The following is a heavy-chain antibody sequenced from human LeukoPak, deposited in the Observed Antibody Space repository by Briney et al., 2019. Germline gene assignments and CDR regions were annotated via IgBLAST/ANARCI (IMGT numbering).Heavy chain of an antibody. CDR2: INTNTGNP. D-gene: IGHD5-18*01. J-gene: IGHJ4*02. CDR1: GYTFTSYA. V-gene: IGHV7-4-1*02. CDR3: ARALSKDTAMDPFDY. Sequence: ASVKVSCKASGYTFTSYAMNWVRQAPGQGLEWMGWINTNTGNPTYAQGLTGRFVFSLDTSVSTAYLQISSLKAEDTAVYYCARALSKDTAMDPFDYWGQGTLVTVSS.